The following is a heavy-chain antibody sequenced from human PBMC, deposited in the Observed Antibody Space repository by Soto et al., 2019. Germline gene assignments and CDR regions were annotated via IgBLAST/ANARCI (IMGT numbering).Heavy chain of an antibody. J-gene: IGHJ6*02. Sequence: QVQLQESGPGLVKPSQTLSLTCTVSGGSISSGGYYWSWIRQHPGKGLEWIGYIYYSGSTYYNPSLKSRVTISVDTSKNQFSLKLSSVTAADTAVYYCARICGSGSYYNPVPGGINYYYYGMDVWGQGTTVTVSS. CDR3: ARICGSGSYYNPVPGGINYYYYGMDV. CDR1: GGSISSGGYY. CDR2: IYYSGST. D-gene: IGHD3-10*01. V-gene: IGHV4-31*03.